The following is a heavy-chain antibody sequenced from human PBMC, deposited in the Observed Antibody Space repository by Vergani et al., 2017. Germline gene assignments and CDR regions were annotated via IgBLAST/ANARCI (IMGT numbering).Heavy chain of an antibody. CDR1: GGSFSGYY. J-gene: IGHJ4*02. CDR2: IKHSGST. V-gene: IGHV4-34*01. Sequence: QVQLQQWGAGLLKPSETLSLTCAVYGGSFSGYYWSWIRQPPGKGLEWIGEIKHSGSTNYNPSLESRVTISVDTSKNQFSLKLSSVTAADTAVYYCARWGRSQTFDYWGQGTLVTVSS. D-gene: IGHD3-16*01. CDR3: ARWGRSQTFDY.